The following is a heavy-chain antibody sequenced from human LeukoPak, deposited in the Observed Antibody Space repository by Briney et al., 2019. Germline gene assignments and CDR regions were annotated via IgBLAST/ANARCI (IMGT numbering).Heavy chain of an antibody. Sequence: SQTLSLTCTVSGGSISSGDYYWSWIRHPPGKGLEWIGYIYYSGSTYYNPSLKSRVTISVDTSKNQFSLKLSSVTAADTAVYYCARVWYSSSCFDYWGQGTLVTVSS. D-gene: IGHD6-13*01. J-gene: IGHJ4*02. CDR1: GGSISSGDYY. CDR3: ARVWYSSSCFDY. CDR2: IYYSGST. V-gene: IGHV4-30-4*08.